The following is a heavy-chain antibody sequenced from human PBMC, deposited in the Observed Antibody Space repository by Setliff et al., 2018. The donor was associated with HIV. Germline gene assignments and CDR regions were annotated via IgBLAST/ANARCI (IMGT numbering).Heavy chain of an antibody. J-gene: IGHJ4*02. D-gene: IGHD3-22*01. CDR3: ATGYFYDSSGYKH. V-gene: IGHV3-33*07. CDR2: IWYDGTNA. CDR1: GFDFRNTA. Sequence: PGGSLRLSCEASGFDFRNTAMYWVRQSPGNGLEWVAGIWYDGTNAEYLDSVKGRFTISRDNSERTVYLEMNSLRAEDTAVYYCATGYFYDSSGYKHWGQGTLVTVSS.